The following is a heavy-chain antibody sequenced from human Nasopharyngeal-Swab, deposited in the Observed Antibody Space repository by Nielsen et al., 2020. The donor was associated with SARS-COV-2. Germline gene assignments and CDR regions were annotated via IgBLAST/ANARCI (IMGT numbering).Heavy chain of an antibody. CDR2: ISSSSYI. CDR1: GFTFSSYS. D-gene: IGHD6-13*01. V-gene: IGHV3-21*01. Sequence: GGSLRLYCAASGFTFSSYSMNWVRKAPGKGLEWVSSISSSSYIYYADSVKGRFTISRDNAKNSLYLQMNSLRAEDTAVYYCAVSSWQDFDPWGQGTLVTVSS. CDR3: AVSSWQDFDP. J-gene: IGHJ5*02.